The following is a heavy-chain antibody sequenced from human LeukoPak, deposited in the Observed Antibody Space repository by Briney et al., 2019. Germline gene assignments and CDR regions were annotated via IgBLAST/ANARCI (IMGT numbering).Heavy chain of an antibody. Sequence: GGSLRLSCAASGFTFSDHYMDWVRQAPGKGLEWVGRTRNKANSYTTEYAASVKGRFTISRDDSKNSLYLQMNSLKTVDTAVYYCARAPTNWNDFFDYWGQGTLVTVSS. V-gene: IGHV3-72*01. CDR2: TRNKANSYTT. CDR1: GFTFSDHY. J-gene: IGHJ4*02. CDR3: ARAPTNWNDFFDY. D-gene: IGHD1-20*01.